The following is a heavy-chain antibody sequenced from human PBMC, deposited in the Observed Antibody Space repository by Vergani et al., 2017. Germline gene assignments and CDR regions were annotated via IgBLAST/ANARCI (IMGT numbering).Heavy chain of an antibody. V-gene: IGHV3-23*01. CDR3: SKVCGSTSCPYGGGAFDV. D-gene: IGHD2-2*01. Sequence: QLLESGGGLIQPGGSLRLSCAASGFTFNSYAMTWVRQAPGKGLEWVSGINNNGGRTYYADSVKGRFTISRDNSKNPLYLQMTDLRAEDTATYYCSKVCGSTSCPYGGGAFDVWGHGTMVTVSS. J-gene: IGHJ3*01. CDR2: INNNGGRT. CDR1: GFTFNSYA.